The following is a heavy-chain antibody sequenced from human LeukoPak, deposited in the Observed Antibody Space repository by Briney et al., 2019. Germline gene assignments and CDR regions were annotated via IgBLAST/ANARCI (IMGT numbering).Heavy chain of an antibody. CDR3: ARGGILGARGKNYFDY. CDR1: GNTFTSYY. D-gene: IGHD1-26*01. J-gene: IGHJ4*02. CDR2: INPSGGST. V-gene: IGHV1-46*01. Sequence: ASVKVSCKASGNTFTSYYMHWVRQAPGQGLEWMGIINPSGGSTSYAQKFQGRVTMTRDTSTSTVYMELSSLRSEDTAVYYCARGGILGARGKNYFDYWGQGTLVTVSS.